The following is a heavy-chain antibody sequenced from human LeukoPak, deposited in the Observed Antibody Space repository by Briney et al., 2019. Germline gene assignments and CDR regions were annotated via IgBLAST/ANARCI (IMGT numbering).Heavy chain of an antibody. CDR2: IKSKTDGGTT. CDR1: GFTFSNAW. J-gene: IGHJ6*03. V-gene: IGHV3-15*01. Sequence: GGSLRLSCAASGFTFSNAWMSWVRQAPGKGLEWVGRIKSKTDGGTTDYAAPVKGGFTISRDDSKNTLYLQMNSLKTEDTAVYYCTTDRYGDYYYYYMDVWGKGTTVTVSS. D-gene: IGHD4-17*01. CDR3: TTDRYGDYYYYYMDV.